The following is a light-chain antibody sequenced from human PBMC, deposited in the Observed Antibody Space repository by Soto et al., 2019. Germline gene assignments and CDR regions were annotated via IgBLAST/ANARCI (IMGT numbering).Light chain of an antibody. CDR1: QSITTGY. CDR2: GVS. V-gene: IGKV3-20*01. CDR3: QQHGISHIT. Sequence: VFTQSPGTLSLSPWDRATLSCCTSQSITTGYLAWYQQKPGQAPRLLIYGVSTRATGIPDRFSGRGSGTGFTLTISRLEPEDFAVYYCQQHGISHITFGQRTRLEIK. J-gene: IGKJ5*01.